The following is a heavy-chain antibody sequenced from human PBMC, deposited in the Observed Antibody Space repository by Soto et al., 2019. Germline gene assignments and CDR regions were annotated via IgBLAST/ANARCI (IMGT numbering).Heavy chain of an antibody. CDR2: ISGSGGST. J-gene: IGHJ4*02. CDR1: GFTFSSHA. V-gene: IGHV3-23*01. CDR3: AKGCCLGYCSSTSCSNFDY. Sequence: GSLRLSCAASGFTFSSHAMSWVRQAPGKGLEWVSAISGSGGSTYYADSVKGRFAISRDNSKNTLYLQMNSLRAEDTAVYYCAKGCCLGYCSSTSCSNFDYWGQGTLVAVSS. D-gene: IGHD2-2*01.